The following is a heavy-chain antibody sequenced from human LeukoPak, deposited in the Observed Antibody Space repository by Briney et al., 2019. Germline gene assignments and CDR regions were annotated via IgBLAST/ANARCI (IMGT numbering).Heavy chain of an antibody. V-gene: IGHV3-21*01. CDR2: ISSRSSYI. D-gene: IGHD2-21*01. Sequence: GGSLRLSCAASGFTFSSYSMNWVRQAPGKGLEWVSSISSRSSYIYYADSVKGRFTISRDNAKNSLYLQMNSLRAEDTAVYYCTTDLSSYCGGDCLYYFDYWGQGTLVTVSS. CDR1: GFTFSSYS. CDR3: TTDLSSYCGGDCLYYFDY. J-gene: IGHJ4*02.